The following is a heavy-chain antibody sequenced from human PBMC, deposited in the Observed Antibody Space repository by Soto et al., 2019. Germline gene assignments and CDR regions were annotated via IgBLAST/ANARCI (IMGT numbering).Heavy chain of an antibody. J-gene: IGHJ3*02. Sequence: PGGSLRLSCAASGFTFSSYSMNWVRQAPGKGLEWVSYISSSSTIYYADSVKGRFTISRDNAKNSLYLQMNSLRAEDTAVYYCARDGFDIWGQGTMVTVSS. CDR1: GFTFSSYS. CDR2: ISSSSTI. V-gene: IGHV3-48*01. CDR3: ARDGFDI.